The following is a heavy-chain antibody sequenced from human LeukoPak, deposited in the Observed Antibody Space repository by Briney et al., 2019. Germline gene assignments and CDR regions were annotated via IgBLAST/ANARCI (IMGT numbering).Heavy chain of an antibody. Sequence: SETLSLTCTVSGDSISSGGYSWSWIRQPPGKGLEWIGYIYHIGYISQSGNIYQNPSLKSRVTISLDTSRNQFSLKLSSVTAADTAVYYCAREGSLDSSGTPDAFDIWGQGTMVTVSS. CDR1: GDSISSGGYS. V-gene: IGHV4-30-2*01. CDR3: AREGSLDSSGTPDAFDI. J-gene: IGHJ3*02. D-gene: IGHD3-22*01. CDR2: ISQSGNI.